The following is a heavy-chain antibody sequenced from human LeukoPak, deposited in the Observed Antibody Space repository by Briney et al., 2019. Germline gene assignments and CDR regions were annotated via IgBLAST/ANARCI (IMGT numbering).Heavy chain of an antibody. CDR3: ARDYVPYAFDI. J-gene: IGHJ3*02. Sequence: ASVKVSCKASGYTFTCYDINWVRQATGQGLEWMGWMNPNSGNTGYAQKFQGRVTMTRDTSISTAYMELSRLRSDDTAVYYCARDYVPYAFDIWGQGTMVTVSS. CDR1: GYTFTCYD. CDR2: MNPNSGNT. D-gene: IGHD3-16*01. V-gene: IGHV1-8*01.